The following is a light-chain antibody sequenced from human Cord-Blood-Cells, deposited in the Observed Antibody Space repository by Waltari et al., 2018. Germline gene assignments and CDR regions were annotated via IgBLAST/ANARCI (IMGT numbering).Light chain of an antibody. J-gene: IGLJ1*01. CDR1: SSDVGGYNS. V-gene: IGLV2-14*01. CDR3: SSYTSSSTLYV. CDR2: EVS. Sequence: QSALTQPASVSGSPGQSITISCPGTSSDVGGYNSVPWYQQHPCKAPKLMIYEVSNRPSGVSNRFSGSKSGNTASLTISGLQAEDEADYYCSSYTSSSTLYVFGTGTKVTVL.